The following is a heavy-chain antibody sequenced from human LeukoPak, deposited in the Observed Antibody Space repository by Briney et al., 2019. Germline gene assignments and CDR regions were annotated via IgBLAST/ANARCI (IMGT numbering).Heavy chain of an antibody. J-gene: IGHJ4*02. V-gene: IGHV1-8*01. CDR3: ARGLYYYGSGSLSY. Sequence: ASVKVSCKASGYTFTNHDINWVRQATGQGLEWMGWMNPNSGNSGYAQKFQGRVTFTSNTSVTTAYMELSRLRSEDTAVYYCARGLYYYGSGSLSYWGQGALVTVSS. CDR2: MNPNSGNS. D-gene: IGHD3-10*01. CDR1: GYTFTNHD.